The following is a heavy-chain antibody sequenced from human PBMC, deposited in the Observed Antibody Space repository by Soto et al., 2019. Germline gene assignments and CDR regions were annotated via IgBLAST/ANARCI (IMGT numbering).Heavy chain of an antibody. J-gene: IGHJ5*02. Sequence: SETLSLTCTVSGGSISSSSYYWGWIRQPPGKGLEWIGSIYYSGSTYYNPSLKSRVTISVDTSKNQFSLKLSSVTAADTAVYYCARVIVAASVGFDPWGQGTLVTV. CDR2: IYYSGST. CDR3: ARVIVAASVGFDP. V-gene: IGHV4-39*01. D-gene: IGHD2-15*01. CDR1: GGSISSSSYY.